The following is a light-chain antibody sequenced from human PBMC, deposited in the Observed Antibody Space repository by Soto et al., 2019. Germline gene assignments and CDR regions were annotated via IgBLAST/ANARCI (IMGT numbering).Light chain of an antibody. CDR2: GAS. J-gene: IGKJ2*01. CDR3: QQYGSSLYT. V-gene: IGKV3-20*01. Sequence: EIVLTQSPDTLSLSPGERVTLSCRASQSVSSNYLTWYQQKPGQAPRLLIYGASSRATGIPDRFSGSGSGTDFTLTISRLEPEDFAVYYCQQYGSSLYTFGQGTKVEIK. CDR1: QSVSSNY.